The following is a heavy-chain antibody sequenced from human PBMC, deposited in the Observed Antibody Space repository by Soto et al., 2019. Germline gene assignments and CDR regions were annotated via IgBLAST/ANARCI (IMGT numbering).Heavy chain of an antibody. D-gene: IGHD3-3*01. V-gene: IGHV1-2*04. CDR2: INPNSGGT. CDR3: ARGGYRITIFGVVNHNWFDP. Sequence: ASVKVSCKASGYTFTGYYMHLVRQAPGQGLEWMGWINPNSGGTNYAQKFQGWVTMTRDTSISTAYMELSRLRSDDTAVYYCARGGYRITIFGVVNHNWFDPWGQGTLVTVSS. J-gene: IGHJ5*02. CDR1: GYTFTGYY.